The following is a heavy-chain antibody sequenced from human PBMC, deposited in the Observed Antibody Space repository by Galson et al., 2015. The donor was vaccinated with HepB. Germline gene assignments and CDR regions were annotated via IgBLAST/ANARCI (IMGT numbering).Heavy chain of an antibody. CDR2: ISGSGGSA. CDR1: GFTFSSYA. D-gene: IGHD2-2*01. CDR3: AKDFGTVSAAYFDY. V-gene: IGHV3-23*01. J-gene: IGHJ4*02. Sequence: LRLSCAASGFTFSSYAMSWVRQAPGKGLEWVSAISGSGGSAYYADSVKGRFTISRDNSKNTLYLQMNSLRAEDTAVYYCAKDFGTVSAAYFDYWGQGTLVTVSS.